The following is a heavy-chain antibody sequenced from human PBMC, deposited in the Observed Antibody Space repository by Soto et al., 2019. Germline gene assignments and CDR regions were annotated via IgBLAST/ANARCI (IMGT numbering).Heavy chain of an antibody. CDR2: INPNSGGT. CDR1: GYTFTYHY. Sequence: VQLVQSGAEVKKPGASVKVSCKAFGYTFTYHYIHWVRQAPGQGLEWMGYINPNSGGTRFDKRFQDRVAMTRDTALNTTYVELSRLTSDDTAIYYCARGGGQTYYYYPMDVWGQGTTVTVSS. CDR3: ARGGGQTYYYYPMDV. J-gene: IGHJ6*02. D-gene: IGHD3-16*01. V-gene: IGHV1-2*02.